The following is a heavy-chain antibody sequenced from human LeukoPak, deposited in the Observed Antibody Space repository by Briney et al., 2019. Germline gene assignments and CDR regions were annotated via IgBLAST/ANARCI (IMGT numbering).Heavy chain of an antibody. V-gene: IGHV3-30-3*01. CDR2: IPYEGSNK. CDR1: INLRCFC. J-gene: IGHJ4*02. Sequence: GSLRLLWSASWINLRCFCMHRVRPAPGKGVGGVAVIPYEGSNKYYADSVKGRFTISRDNSKNTLYLQMNSRRAEDTAVYYCARDGMITFGGVIVIGGYYFDYWGQGTLVTVSS. CDR3: ARDGMITFGGVIVIGGYYFDY. D-gene: IGHD3-16*02.